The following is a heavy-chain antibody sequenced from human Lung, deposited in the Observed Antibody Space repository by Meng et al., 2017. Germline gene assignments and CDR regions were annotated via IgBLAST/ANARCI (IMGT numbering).Heavy chain of an antibody. Sequence: PPQHGGARLFDPSATLSLVCDCTVGSFSKFYKGGIREPREERLEWIGEINHSGSTNFNPSLESRATISVDTSQNNLSLKLSSVTAADSAVYYCARGPTTMAHDFDYWGQGTLVTVSS. V-gene: IGHV4-34*01. CDR3: ARGPTTMAHDFDY. CDR2: INHSGST. CDR1: VGSFSKFY. D-gene: IGHD4-11*01. J-gene: IGHJ4*02.